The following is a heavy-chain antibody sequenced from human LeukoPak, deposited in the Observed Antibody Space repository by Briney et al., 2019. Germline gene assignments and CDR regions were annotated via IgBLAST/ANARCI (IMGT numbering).Heavy chain of an antibody. J-gene: IGHJ4*02. V-gene: IGHV3-23*01. D-gene: IGHD3-22*01. CDR3: VTHYYASSGLPPFDY. CDR2: IRGTAFST. Sequence: PGGSLRLSCAASGFTFSSYGMSWVREAPGRGLGWVSIIRGTAFSTYYADSVRGRVTISRDNSKNTLYLQMNSLRAEDTAVYYCVTHYYASSGLPPFDYWGQGTLVTVSS. CDR1: GFTFSSYG.